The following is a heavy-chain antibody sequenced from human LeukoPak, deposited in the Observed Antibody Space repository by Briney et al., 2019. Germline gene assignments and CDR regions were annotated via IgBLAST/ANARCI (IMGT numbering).Heavy chain of an antibody. D-gene: IGHD1-1*01. Sequence: PSGTLSPTCAVSGASISSSNWWTWVRQPPGKGLEWIGEIYHSGSTKYNPSLRSRVTISVDKSKNQFSLKVTSVTAADTAVYYCARVNDNLYAGPIYFFDYWGQGTLVTVSS. J-gene: IGHJ4*02. CDR3: ARVNDNLYAGPIYFFDY. CDR1: GASISSSNW. CDR2: IYHSGST. V-gene: IGHV4-4*02.